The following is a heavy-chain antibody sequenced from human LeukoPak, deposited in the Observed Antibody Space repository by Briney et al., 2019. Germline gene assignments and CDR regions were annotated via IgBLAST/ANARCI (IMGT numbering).Heavy chain of an antibody. J-gene: IGHJ4*02. Sequence: GGSLRLSCAASGFTVGHNHLSWVRQAPGKGLEWASAINVVGNTYYADSVMGRFTISRDNSKNTLYLQMNSLTVEDTALYFCVRDLNSWGQGTLVTVSS. CDR3: VRDLNS. CDR1: GFTVGHNH. CDR2: INVVGNT. V-gene: IGHV3-66*01.